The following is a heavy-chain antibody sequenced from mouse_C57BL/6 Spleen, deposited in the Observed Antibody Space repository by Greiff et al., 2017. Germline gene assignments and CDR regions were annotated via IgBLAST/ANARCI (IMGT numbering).Heavy chain of an antibody. CDR1: GYSFTGYY. V-gene: IGHV1-42*01. Sequence: EVQLQQSGPELVKPGASVKISFKASGYSFTGYYMNWVKQSPEKSLEWIGEINPSTGGTTYNQKFKAKATLTVDKSSSTAYMQLKSLTSEDSAVYYCARDQAWFAYWGQGTLVTVSA. J-gene: IGHJ3*01. CDR3: ARDQAWFAY. CDR2: INPSTGGT.